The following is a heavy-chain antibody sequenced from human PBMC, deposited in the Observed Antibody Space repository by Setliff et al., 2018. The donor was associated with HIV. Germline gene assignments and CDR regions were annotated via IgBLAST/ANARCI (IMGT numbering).Heavy chain of an antibody. D-gene: IGHD2-2*01. CDR2: ISYSGNT. CDR1: GDSISSISYY. V-gene: IGHV4-39*01. J-gene: IGHJ4*02. CDR3: ARHVVDS. Sequence: SETLSLTCTVSGDSISSISYYWAWIRQTPGKGLEWIGSISYSGNTYYNPSLKSRVTISVDTSKNQFSLKLSSVTAADTAVYYCARHVVDSWGQGTLVTVSS.